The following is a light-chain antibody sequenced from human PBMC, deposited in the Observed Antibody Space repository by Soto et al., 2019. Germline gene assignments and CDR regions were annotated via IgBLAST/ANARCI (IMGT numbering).Light chain of an antibody. CDR3: QQRMNWPLT. Sequence: EIVLTQSPATLSLSPGERATLSCRASQTVSNYLLWYPQKPGQAPRLLIYDASNRATGIPARFSGSGSETDFNLTISRLETEDVAVYYCQQRMNWPLTFGQGTRLEIK. CDR2: DAS. V-gene: IGKV3-11*01. CDR1: QTVSNY. J-gene: IGKJ5*01.